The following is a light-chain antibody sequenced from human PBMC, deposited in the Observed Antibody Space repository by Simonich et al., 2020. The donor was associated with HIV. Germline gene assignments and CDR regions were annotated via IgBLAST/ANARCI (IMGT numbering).Light chain of an antibody. CDR1: QGISSW. CDR3: QQAIGFPRT. J-gene: IGKJ1*01. Sequence: DIQMTQSPSSVSASVGNRVTITCRASQGISSWLAWYQHKPGKAPKLLMYAASNLQSGVPSRFSGSGSGTKFTLTITSLQPEDFATYYCQQAIGFPRTFGQGTKVEVK. CDR2: AAS. V-gene: IGKV1-12*01.